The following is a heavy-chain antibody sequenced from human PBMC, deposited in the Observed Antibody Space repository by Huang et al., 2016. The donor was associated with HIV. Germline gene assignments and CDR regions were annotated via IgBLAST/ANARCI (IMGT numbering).Heavy chain of an antibody. CDR3: TWDNKGVDDY. D-gene: IGHD2-8*01. V-gene: IGHV3-15*05. CDR1: GFKFDDAW. J-gene: IGHJ4*01. Sequence: DVELVQFGGGSAKAGGSLRLSCRGSGFKFDDAWISWVRQAPGKRREGIGRIKSGHSGGTRDDRDSVRSRFTISRDDSRQTSFLELQSLEEEDTGRYYCTWDNKGVDDYWGQGSLVGVSS. CDR2: IKSGHSGGTR.